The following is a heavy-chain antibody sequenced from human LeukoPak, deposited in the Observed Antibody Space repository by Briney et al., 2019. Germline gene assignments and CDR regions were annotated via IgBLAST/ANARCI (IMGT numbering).Heavy chain of an antibody. V-gene: IGHV3-23*01. CDR1: GFTFTTYS. J-gene: IGHJ4*02. CDR2: ISNSGGST. CDR3: AKDGSSYGDYDGPFDY. D-gene: IGHD4-17*01. Sequence: GGSLRLSCAASGFTFTTYSLTWVRQAPGKGLEWVSAISNSGGSTHYADSVKGRFTISRDNSKNTLYLQMNSLRAEDTAVYYCAKDGSSYGDYDGPFDYWGQGTLVTVSS.